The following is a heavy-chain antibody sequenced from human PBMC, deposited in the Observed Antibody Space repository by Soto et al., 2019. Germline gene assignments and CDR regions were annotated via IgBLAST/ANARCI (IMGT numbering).Heavy chain of an antibody. D-gene: IGHD2-15*01. CDR2: INPSGGT. Sequence: QVQLVQSGAEVKKPGASVKISCKASGDTFTSYYMHWVRQAPGQGLEWMGIINPSGGTSYAQKFRGRVTRTMETSTSRVYRARSSLRSEDTAVYYCARVYCSGGSCYGIDYWGQGTLVTVSS. CDR3: ARVYCSGGSCYGIDY. V-gene: IGHV1-46*01. J-gene: IGHJ4*02. CDR1: GDTFTSYY.